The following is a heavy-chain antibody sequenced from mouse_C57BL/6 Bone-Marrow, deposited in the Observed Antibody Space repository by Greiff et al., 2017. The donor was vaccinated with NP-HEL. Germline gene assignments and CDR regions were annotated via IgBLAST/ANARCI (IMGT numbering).Heavy chain of an antibody. D-gene: IGHD1-1*01. J-gene: IGHJ4*01. CDR1: GFTFSDYG. CDR2: ISNLAYSI. CDR3: ARQGSSYVFYAMDY. Sequence: EVQRVESGGGLVQPGGSLKLSCAASGFTFSDYGMAWVRQAPRKGPEWVAFISNLAYSIYYADTVTGRFTISRENAKNTLYLEMSSLRSEDTAMYYCARQGSSYVFYAMDYWGQGTSVTVSS. V-gene: IGHV5-15*01.